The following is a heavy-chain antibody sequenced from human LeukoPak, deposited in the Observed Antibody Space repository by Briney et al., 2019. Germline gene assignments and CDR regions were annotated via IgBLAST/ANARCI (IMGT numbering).Heavy chain of an antibody. V-gene: IGHV4-59*01. J-gene: IGHJ4*02. CDR3: ARVGGSGSYYGY. D-gene: IGHD3-10*01. CDR2: IYYSGST. Sequence: SETLSLTCTVSGVSISSYYWSWIRQPPGKGLEWIGYIYYSGSTNYNPSLKSRVTISVDTSKNQFSLKLSSVTAADTAVYYCARVGGSGSYYGYWGQGTLVTVSS. CDR1: GVSISSYY.